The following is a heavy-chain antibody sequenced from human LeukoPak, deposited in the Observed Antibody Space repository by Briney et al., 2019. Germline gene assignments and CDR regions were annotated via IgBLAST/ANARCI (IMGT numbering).Heavy chain of an antibody. D-gene: IGHD6-13*01. Sequence: GGSLRLSCAASGFTFSSYGMHWVRQAPGKGLEWVAVIWYDGSNKYYADSVKGRFTISRDNSKNTLYLQMNSLRAEDTAVYYCAREQQLEYYFDYWGQGTLVTVSS. CDR1: GFTFSSYG. V-gene: IGHV3-33*01. J-gene: IGHJ4*02. CDR2: IWYDGSNK. CDR3: AREQQLEYYFDY.